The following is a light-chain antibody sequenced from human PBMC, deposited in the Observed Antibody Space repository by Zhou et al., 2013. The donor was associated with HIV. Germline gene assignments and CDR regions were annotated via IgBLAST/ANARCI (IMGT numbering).Light chain of an antibody. J-gene: IGKJ5*01. CDR1: QSVGTW. V-gene: IGKV1-5*03. CDR2: QAS. Sequence: DIQMTQSPSTLSASIGDSVTITCRASQSVGTWLAWYQQKPGQAPKLLIYQASTLEGGVPSTFSGRRSGTEFTLTISSLQPEDFATYYCQQYRTSSITFGQGTRLEMK. CDR3: QQYRTSSIT.